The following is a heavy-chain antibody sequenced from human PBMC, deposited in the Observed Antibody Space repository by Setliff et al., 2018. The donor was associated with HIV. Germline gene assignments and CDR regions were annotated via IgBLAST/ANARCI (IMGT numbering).Heavy chain of an antibody. CDR2: IYTSGST. D-gene: IGHD4-17*01. V-gene: IGHV4-61*02. CDR3: ARAAAGNTGPFDL. J-gene: IGHJ4*02. CDR1: GGSISSGSYY. Sequence: ASETLSLTCTVSGGSISSGSYYWNWIRQPAGKGLEWIGRIYTSGSTNYNPSLKSRVTISVDTSKNQFSLKLTSVTASDTAVYYCARAAAGNTGPFDLWGQGSPVTV.